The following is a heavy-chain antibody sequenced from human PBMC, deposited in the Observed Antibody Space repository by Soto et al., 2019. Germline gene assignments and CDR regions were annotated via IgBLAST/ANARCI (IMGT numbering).Heavy chain of an antibody. CDR1: GFTFTSSA. Sequence: QMQLVQSRPEVKKPGTSVKVSCKASGFTFTSSAVQWVRQARGQRLEWIGWIVVGSGNTNYAQKFQERVTITRDMSTSTAYMELSSLRSEDTAVYYCAADREWELLFDYWGQGTLVTVSS. V-gene: IGHV1-58*01. J-gene: IGHJ4*02. D-gene: IGHD1-26*01. CDR3: AADREWELLFDY. CDR2: IVVGSGNT.